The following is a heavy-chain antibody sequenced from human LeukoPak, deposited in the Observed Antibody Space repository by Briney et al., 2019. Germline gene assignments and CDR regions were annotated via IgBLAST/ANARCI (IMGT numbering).Heavy chain of an antibody. CDR1: AYTFTSYD. V-gene: IGHV1-8*01. Sequence: ASVKVSCKASAYTFTSYDINWVRQATGQGLEWMGWMNPNSGNTGYAQKFQGRVTMTRNTSISTAYMELSSLRSEDTAVYYCARGGSSWYRRGNNWFDPWGQGTLVTVSS. CDR2: MNPNSGNT. D-gene: IGHD6-13*01. J-gene: IGHJ5*02. CDR3: ARGGSSWYRRGNNWFDP.